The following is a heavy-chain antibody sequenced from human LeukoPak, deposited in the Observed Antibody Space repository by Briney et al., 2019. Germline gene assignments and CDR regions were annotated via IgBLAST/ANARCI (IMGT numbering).Heavy chain of an antibody. CDR3: ARWGEHSALRVHAFDI. V-gene: IGHV3-23*01. CDR1: GFTFSNYA. J-gene: IGHJ3*02. Sequence: GGSLRLSCAASGFTFSNYAMTWVRQAPGKGLEWVSGISDRGGSTYYADSVKGRFTISRDNARNLLYLQMNSLTVEDTAVYYCARWGEHSALRVHAFDIWGQGTMVTVSS. CDR2: ISDRGGST. D-gene: IGHD3-10*01.